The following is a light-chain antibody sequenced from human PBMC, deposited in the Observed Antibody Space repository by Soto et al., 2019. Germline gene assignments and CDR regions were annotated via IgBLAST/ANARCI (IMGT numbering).Light chain of an antibody. Sequence: QSALTQPASVSGSPGQSITISCTGTSGDIGSYNSVSWYQQHPGKAPKLIIYEVTDRPSGISNRFSGSKSGNTASLTISGLQAEDEAEYYCSSYTNINTRACVFGTGTKVTVL. CDR3: SSYTNINTRACV. J-gene: IGLJ1*01. V-gene: IGLV2-14*01. CDR1: SGDIGSYNS. CDR2: EVT.